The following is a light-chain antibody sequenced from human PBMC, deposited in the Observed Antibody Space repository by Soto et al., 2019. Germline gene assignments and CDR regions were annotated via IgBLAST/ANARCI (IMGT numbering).Light chain of an antibody. J-gene: IGKJ3*01. CDR1: QRVSSY. Sequence: PGERATLSCRASQRVSSYLAWYQQKPGQAPRLLIYDASNRATGIPARFSGSGSGTDFTLTISSLEPEDFAVYYCQQRSNWPPFTFGPGTKVDIK. CDR2: DAS. CDR3: QQRSNWPPFT. V-gene: IGKV3-11*01.